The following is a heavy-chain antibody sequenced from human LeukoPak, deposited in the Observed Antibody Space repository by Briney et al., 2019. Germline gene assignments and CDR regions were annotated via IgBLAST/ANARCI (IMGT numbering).Heavy chain of an antibody. J-gene: IGHJ3*02. CDR3: AKAGYSSSWYGGDAFDI. CDR1: GFTFSSYA. Sequence: GGSLRLSCAASGFTFSSYAMSWVRQAPGKGLEWVSAISGSGGSTYYADSVKGRFTISRDNSKNTLYLQMNSLRAEDTAVYYCAKAGYSSSWYGGDAFDIWGQGTMVTVSS. CDR2: ISGSGGST. V-gene: IGHV3-23*01. D-gene: IGHD6-13*01.